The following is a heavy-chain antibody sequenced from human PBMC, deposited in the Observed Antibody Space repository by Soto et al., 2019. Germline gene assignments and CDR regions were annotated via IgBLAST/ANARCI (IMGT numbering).Heavy chain of an antibody. CDR3: ARMIPSTAFDY. CDR2: INSDGSST. Sequence: GGSLRLSCAASGFTFSSYWMHWVRQAPGKGLVWVSRINSDGSSTSYADSVKGRFTISRDNAKNTLYLQMNSLRAEDTAVYYCARMIPSTAFDYWGQGTLDTVSS. V-gene: IGHV3-74*01. D-gene: IGHD5-18*01. J-gene: IGHJ4*02. CDR1: GFTFSSYW.